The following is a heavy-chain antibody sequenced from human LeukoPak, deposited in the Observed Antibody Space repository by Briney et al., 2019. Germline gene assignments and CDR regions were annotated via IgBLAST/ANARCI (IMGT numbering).Heavy chain of an antibody. CDR2: ISAYNGNT. Sequence: ASVKVSCKASGYTFTSYGISWVRQAPGQGLEWMGWISAYNGNTNYAQKLQGRVTMTTDTSTSTAYMELRSLRSDDTAVYYCAREGYYGSGSYYSGYGMDVWGQGTTVTVSS. V-gene: IGHV1-18*01. J-gene: IGHJ6*02. CDR1: GYTFTSYG. CDR3: AREGYYGSGSYYSGYGMDV. D-gene: IGHD3-10*01.